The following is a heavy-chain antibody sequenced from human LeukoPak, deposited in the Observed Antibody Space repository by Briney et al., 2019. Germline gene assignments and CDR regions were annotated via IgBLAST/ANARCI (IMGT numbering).Heavy chain of an antibody. CDR3: ARIPGSGWYQIFDY. J-gene: IGHJ4*02. CDR2: INTNTGNP. V-gene: IGHV7-4-1*02. Sequence: ASVKVSCKASRYTFTSYGMNWVRQAPAQGLEWMGWINTNTGNPTYAQGFTGRFVFSLDTSVSTAYLQISSLKAEDTAVYYCARIPGSGWYQIFDYWGQGTLVTVSS. CDR1: RYTFTSYG. D-gene: IGHD6-19*01.